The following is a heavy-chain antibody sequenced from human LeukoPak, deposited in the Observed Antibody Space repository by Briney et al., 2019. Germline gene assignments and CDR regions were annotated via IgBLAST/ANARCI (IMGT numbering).Heavy chain of an antibody. CDR3: ARDERATTAGGYYYYGMDV. CDR2: INPNSGGT. J-gene: IGHJ6*02. Sequence: ASVKVSCKASGYTFTGYYMHWVRQAPGQGLEWMGWINPNSGGTNYAQKFQGRVTMTRDTSISTAYMEPSRLRSDDTAVYYCARDERATTAGGYYYYGMDVWGQGTTVTVSS. D-gene: IGHD4-17*01. V-gene: IGHV1-2*02. CDR1: GYTFTGYY.